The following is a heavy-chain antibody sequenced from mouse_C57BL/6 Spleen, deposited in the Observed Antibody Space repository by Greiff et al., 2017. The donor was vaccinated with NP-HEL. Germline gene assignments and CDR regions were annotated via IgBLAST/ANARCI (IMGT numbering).Heavy chain of an antibody. D-gene: IGHD2-5*01. CDR3: ARNYNSKRDYYAMDY. J-gene: IGHJ4*01. Sequence: VKLVESGPGLVAPSQSLSITCTVSGFSLTSYAISWVRQPPGKGLEWLGVIWTGGGTNYNSALKSRLSISKDNSKSQVFLKMNSLQTDDTARYYCARNYNSKRDYYAMDYWGQGTSVTVSS. CDR1: GFSLTSYA. CDR2: IWTGGGT. V-gene: IGHV2-9-1*01.